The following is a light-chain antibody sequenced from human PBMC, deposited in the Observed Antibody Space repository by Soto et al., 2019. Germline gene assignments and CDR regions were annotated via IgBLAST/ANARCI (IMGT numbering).Light chain of an antibody. CDR3: MQALQTPPT. V-gene: IGKV2-28*01. CDR1: PSLLHSNGYNY. J-gene: IGKJ2*01. Sequence: DIVMTQSPLSLPVTPGEPASISCRSSPSLLHSNGYNYLDWYLQKPGQSPQLLNYLGSNRASGVPDRFSGSGSGTDFTLKISRVEAEDVGVYYCMQALQTPPTFGQGTKLEIK. CDR2: LGS.